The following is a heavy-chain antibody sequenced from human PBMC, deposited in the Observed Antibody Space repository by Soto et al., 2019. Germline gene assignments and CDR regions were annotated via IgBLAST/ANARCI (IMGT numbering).Heavy chain of an antibody. CDR2: ISYDGSNK. V-gene: IGHV3-30*16. CDR3: ARDAGYSSSWGTYYYYYDGMDV. J-gene: IGHJ6*02. CDR1: GYTFTSYY. D-gene: IGHD6-13*01. Sequence: QVQLVQSGAEVKKPGASVKVSCKASGYTFTSYYMHWVRRAPGQGLEWVAVISYDGSNKYYEDSVKGRFNLSRDNSKNTLYLQMNSLRAEDTAVYYCARDAGYSSSWGTYYYYYDGMDVGGQGTTVTVSS.